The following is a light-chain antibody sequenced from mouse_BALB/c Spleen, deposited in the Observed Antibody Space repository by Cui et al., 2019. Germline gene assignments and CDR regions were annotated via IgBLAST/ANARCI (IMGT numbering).Light chain of an antibody. Sequence: QLVLTQSPAIMSASPGEKVTMTCSASSSVSYMYWYQQKPGSSPRLLIYDTSNLASGVPVRFSGSGSGTSYSLTISRMEAEDAATYYRQQWSSYTFGGGTKLEIK. V-gene: IGKV4-55*01. CDR1: SSVSY. CDR2: DTS. CDR3: QQWSSYT. J-gene: IGKJ2*01.